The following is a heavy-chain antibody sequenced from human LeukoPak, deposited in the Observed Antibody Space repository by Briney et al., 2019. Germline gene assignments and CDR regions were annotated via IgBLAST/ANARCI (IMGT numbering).Heavy chain of an antibody. CDR1: GFTFSSYA. CDR3: AKIGYDFWSGYHYYFDY. J-gene: IGHJ4*02. D-gene: IGHD3-3*01. Sequence: GGSLRLSCAASGFTFSSYAMSWVRQAPGKGLEWVSAISGSGGSTYYADSVKGRFTISRDNSKNTLYLQMNSLRAEDTAVYYCAKIGYDFWSGYHYYFDYWGQGTLVTVSS. CDR2: ISGSGGST. V-gene: IGHV3-23*01.